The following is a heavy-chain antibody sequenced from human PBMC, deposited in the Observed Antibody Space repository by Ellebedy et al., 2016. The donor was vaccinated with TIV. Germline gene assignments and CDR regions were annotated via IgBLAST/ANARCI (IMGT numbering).Heavy chain of an antibody. V-gene: IGHV4-38-2*02. J-gene: IGHJ4*02. CDR1: GFSISSIYY. D-gene: IGHD6-13*01. Sequence: SETLSLXCTVSGFSISSIYYTGWIRQSPDKGLEWIGSMYHSGSANYNPSLKSRVTISLDTYNNQFSLKLSSVTAADTAVYYCARTSRGFEDFEYWGPGTLATVSS. CDR2: MYHSGSA. CDR3: ARTSRGFEDFEY.